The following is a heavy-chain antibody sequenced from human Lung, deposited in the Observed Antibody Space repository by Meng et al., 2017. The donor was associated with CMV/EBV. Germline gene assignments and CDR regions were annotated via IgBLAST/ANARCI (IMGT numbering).Heavy chain of an antibody. D-gene: IGHD6-13*01. Sequence: SXVASGFTFSGHWMHWVRQVPGKGLVWVARINSDGSSTSYADSVKGRFTISRDNAKNTLYLQMNSLRAEDTAVYYCATELITTAGTRRDYWGQGXLVTVSS. CDR3: ATELITTAGTRRDY. CDR1: GFTFSGHW. J-gene: IGHJ4*02. V-gene: IGHV3-74*01. CDR2: INSDGSST.